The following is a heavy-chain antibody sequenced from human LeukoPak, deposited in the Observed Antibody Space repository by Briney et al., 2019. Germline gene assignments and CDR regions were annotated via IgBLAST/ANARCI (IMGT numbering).Heavy chain of an antibody. Sequence: GGSLRLSCAASGFAFSSNWMHWVRQTPGKGLVWVSRINSGGSGTSYADSVEGRFTISRDNAKNTLYLQMNSLKGEDTAVYYCATSLGPLAEYWGQGTLVTVSS. J-gene: IGHJ4*02. CDR3: ATSLGPLAEY. D-gene: IGHD7-27*01. V-gene: IGHV3-74*01. CDR2: INSGGSGT. CDR1: GFAFSSNW.